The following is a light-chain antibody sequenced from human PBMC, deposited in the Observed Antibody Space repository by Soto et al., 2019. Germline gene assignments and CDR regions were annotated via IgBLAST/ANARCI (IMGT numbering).Light chain of an antibody. CDR1: QSTSTW. J-gene: IGKJ1*01. Sequence: DIQMTQPPSTLSASVGDRVTITCRASQSTSTWLAWYQQRPGKTPKLLISEASKLESGVPSRFSGSGSGTEFTLTISSLQPDDFATYYCQQYITYPYAFGQGTKVEIK. CDR2: EAS. CDR3: QQYITYPYA. V-gene: IGKV1-5*03.